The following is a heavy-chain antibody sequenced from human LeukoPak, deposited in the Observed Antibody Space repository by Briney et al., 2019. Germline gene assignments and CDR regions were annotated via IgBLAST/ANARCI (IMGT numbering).Heavy chain of an antibody. CDR3: AREGVGGAYAMDV. J-gene: IGHJ6*02. D-gene: IGHD2-21*01. Sequence: GASVKVSCRTSGYTFAAYYIHRVRRAPGQGLEWMGWVNPNGGGTNYAQKFKDRLTMTRDTSISTAYMELSSLESDDTAVYFCAREGVGGAYAMDVWGQGTTVTVSS. CDR1: GYTFAAYY. CDR2: VNPNGGGT. V-gene: IGHV1-2*02.